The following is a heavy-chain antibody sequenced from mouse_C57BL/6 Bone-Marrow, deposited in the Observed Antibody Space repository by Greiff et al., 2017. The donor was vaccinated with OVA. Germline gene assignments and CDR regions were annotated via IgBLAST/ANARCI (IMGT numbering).Heavy chain of an antibody. V-gene: IGHV8-8*01. CDR2: IWWDDDK. CDR3: ARIITTVVATDDMDY. CDR1: GFSLSTFGMG. D-gene: IGHD1-1*01. Sequence: QVPLKESGPGILQPSQTLSLSCSFSGFSLSTFGMGVGWLRPPSGQGLEWLAHIWWDDDKYYNPALKSRLTISKDTSTNQVFLKIANVATADTATYDGARIITTVVATDDMDYWGQGTSVTVSS. J-gene: IGHJ4*01.